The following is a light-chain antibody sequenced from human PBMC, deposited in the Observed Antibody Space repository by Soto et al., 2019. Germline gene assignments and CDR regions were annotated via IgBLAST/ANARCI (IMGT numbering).Light chain of an antibody. CDR2: EVS. CDR3: SSYTSSSTPYVV. CDR1: SSDVGGYNY. J-gene: IGLJ2*01. Sequence: QSALTQPASVSGSPGQSITISCTGTSSDVGGYNYVSWYQQHPGKAPKLMIYEVSNRPSGVSNRFSGSKSGNTASLTISGFQAEDEADYYCSSYTSSSTPYVVFGGGTKLTVL. V-gene: IGLV2-14*01.